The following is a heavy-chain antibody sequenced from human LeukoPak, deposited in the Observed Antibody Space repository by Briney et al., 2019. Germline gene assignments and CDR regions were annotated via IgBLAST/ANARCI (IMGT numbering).Heavy chain of an antibody. D-gene: IGHD3-9*01. CDR2: IYSGGST. J-gene: IGHJ4*02. V-gene: IGHV3-53*01. Sequence: GESLRLSRAASGFTVSSNYMSWVRQAPGKGLEWVSVIYSGGSTYYADSVKGRFTISRDNSKNTLYLQMNSLRAEDTAVYYCARGPRITSHFDWLWVDYWGQGTLVTVSS. CDR3: ARGPRITSHFDWLWVDY. CDR1: GFTVSSNY.